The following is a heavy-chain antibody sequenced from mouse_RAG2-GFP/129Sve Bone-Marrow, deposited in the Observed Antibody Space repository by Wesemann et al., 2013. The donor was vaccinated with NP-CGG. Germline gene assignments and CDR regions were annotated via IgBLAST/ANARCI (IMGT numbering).Heavy chain of an antibody. CDR2: ISYSGST. CDR3: ALNYYGSSYWFAY. V-gene: IGHV3-8*02. J-gene: IGHJ3*01. D-gene: IGHD1-1*01. Sequence: EYAGYISYSGSTYYNPSLKSRISITRDTSKNQYYLQLNSVTTEDTATYYCALNYYGSSYWFAYWGQGTLVTVSA.